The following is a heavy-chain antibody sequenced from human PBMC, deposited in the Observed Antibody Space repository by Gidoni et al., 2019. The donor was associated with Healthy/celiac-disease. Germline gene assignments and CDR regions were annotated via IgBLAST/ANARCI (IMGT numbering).Heavy chain of an antibody. J-gene: IGHJ3*02. Sequence: QLQLQESGPGLVKPSEALSLTCTVSGGSISSSSYYWGWIRQPPGKGLEWIGSIYYSGSTYYNPSLKSRVTISVDTSKNQFSLKLSSVTAADTAVYYCASTVGDYAFDIWGQGTMVTVSS. CDR1: GGSISSSSYY. D-gene: IGHD1-26*01. CDR2: IYYSGST. CDR3: ASTVGDYAFDI. V-gene: IGHV4-39*01.